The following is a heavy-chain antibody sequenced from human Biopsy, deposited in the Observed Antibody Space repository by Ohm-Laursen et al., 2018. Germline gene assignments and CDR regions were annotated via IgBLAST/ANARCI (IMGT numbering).Heavy chain of an antibody. CDR1: GFGFYA. V-gene: IGHV3-30*18. Sequence: SLRLSCTASGFGFYAMHWVRQPPGKGLEWLAVTSFDGSNKFYAESVKGRFTISRDNAKNSLYLQMNSLRAEDTAFYYCAKVRKGSGESGSQYNSDMDVWGQGTTVTVSS. J-gene: IGHJ6*02. D-gene: IGHD3-10*01. CDR3: AKVRKGSGESGSQYNSDMDV. CDR2: TSFDGSNK.